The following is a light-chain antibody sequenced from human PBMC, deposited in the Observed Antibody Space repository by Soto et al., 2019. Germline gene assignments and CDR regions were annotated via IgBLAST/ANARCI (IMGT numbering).Light chain of an antibody. CDR1: QSISAW. CDR2: KAS. CDR3: KQYNNDASWT. Sequence: DIQMTQSPSTLSASIGDRVTITCRASQSISAWLAWYQQKPGKAPKLLIYKASTLESGVPSRFSGSGSGTELTLTISSLQPDDFPTYYCKQYNNDASWTFGKGTRVHI. V-gene: IGKV1-5*03. J-gene: IGKJ1*01.